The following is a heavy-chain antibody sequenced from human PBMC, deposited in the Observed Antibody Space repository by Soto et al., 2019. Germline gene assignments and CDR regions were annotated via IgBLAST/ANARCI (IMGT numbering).Heavy chain of an antibody. CDR1: VLTFSSYG. CDR3: ASGAYSSGWLDY. Sequence: GGTLRLSCSASVLTFSSYGLHWVRQAPGKGLDWVAVIWYDGSNEYYADSVQGRFTISRDNSENSLYLQMNRLRAEDTAVYYGASGAYSSGWLDYWGQGTLVTVSS. CDR2: IWYDGSNE. J-gene: IGHJ4*02. D-gene: IGHD6-19*01. V-gene: IGHV3-33*01.